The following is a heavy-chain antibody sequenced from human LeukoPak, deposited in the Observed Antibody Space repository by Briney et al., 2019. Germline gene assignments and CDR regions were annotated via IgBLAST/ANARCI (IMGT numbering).Heavy chain of an antibody. CDR3: ARGPYFDLYYYMDV. CDR2: ISSSSSYI. J-gene: IGHJ6*03. Sequence: GGSLRLSCTVSGFTVSSNSMSWVRQAPGKGLEWVSSISSSSSYIYYADSVKGRFTISRDNAKNSLYLQMNSLRAEDTAVYYCARGPYFDLYYYMDVWGKGTTVTVSS. CDR1: GFTVSSNS. V-gene: IGHV3-21*01. D-gene: IGHD3-9*01.